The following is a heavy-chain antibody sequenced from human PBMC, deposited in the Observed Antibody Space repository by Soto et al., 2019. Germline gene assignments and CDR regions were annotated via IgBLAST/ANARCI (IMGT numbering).Heavy chain of an antibody. D-gene: IGHD3-22*01. J-gene: IGHJ4*02. CDR1: GFTFSSYA. CDR2: ISGSGGST. V-gene: IGHV3-23*01. Sequence: GGSLRLSCAASGFTFSSYAMSWVRQAPGKGLEWVSAISGSGGSTYYADSVKGRFTISRDNSKNTMYLQMNSLRAEDTAVYYCAKYEARITMIVVVITCFDYWGQGTLVTVSS. CDR3: AKYEARITMIVVVITCFDY.